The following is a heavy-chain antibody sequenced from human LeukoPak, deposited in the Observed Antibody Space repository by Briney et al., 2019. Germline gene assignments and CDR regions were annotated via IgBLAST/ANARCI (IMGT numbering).Heavy chain of an antibody. Sequence: GGSLRLSCTASGFAFSPFSMNWVRQAPGKGLEFISYISSSGTLTFYADSVRGRFTISRDNGKNSVYLQMNSLRDEDTAVYYCARRTVTRDWYFDLWGRGTLVTVSS. J-gene: IGHJ2*01. CDR2: ISSSGTLT. CDR3: ARRTVTRDWYFDL. CDR1: GFAFSPFS. D-gene: IGHD4-17*01. V-gene: IGHV3-48*02.